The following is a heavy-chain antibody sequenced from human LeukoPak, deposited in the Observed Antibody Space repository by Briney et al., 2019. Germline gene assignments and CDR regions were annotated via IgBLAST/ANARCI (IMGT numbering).Heavy chain of an antibody. CDR3: ARDRRYKGFDY. D-gene: IGHD3-16*02. CDR2: IKTDGSEK. Sequence: GSLRLSCAASGFTFSSYWMSWVRQAPGKGLGGVANIKTDGSEKYYVDSVKGRFTISRDNAKNSLYLQMNSLRAEDTAVYYCARDRRYKGFDYWGQGTLVTVSS. J-gene: IGHJ4*02. V-gene: IGHV3-7*01. CDR1: GFTFSSYW.